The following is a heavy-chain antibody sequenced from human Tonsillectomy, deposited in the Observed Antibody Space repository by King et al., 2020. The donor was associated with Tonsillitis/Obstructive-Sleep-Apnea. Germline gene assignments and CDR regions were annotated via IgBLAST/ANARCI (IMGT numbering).Heavy chain of an antibody. V-gene: IGHV4-59*01. CDR3: AREPGDLSAFDN. J-gene: IGHJ3*02. CDR1: GGSITSYY. D-gene: IGHD1-14*01. Sequence: VQLQESGPGLVKPSETLSLTCTVSGGSITSYYWNWIRQPPGKGLEWIGFIYFTGSTNYNPSLKSRVTISVDTSKNQISLKMSSVTAADTALYYCAREPGDLSAFDNWGQGTMVTGS. CDR2: IYFTGST.